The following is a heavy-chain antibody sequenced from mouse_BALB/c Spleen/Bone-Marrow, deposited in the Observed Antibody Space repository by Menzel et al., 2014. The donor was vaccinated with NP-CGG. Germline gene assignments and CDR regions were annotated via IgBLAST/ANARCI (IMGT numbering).Heavy chain of an antibody. CDR1: GYTFTSYW. V-gene: IGHV1S81*02. D-gene: IGHD1-1*01. CDR3: ALYYYGSLDY. J-gene: IGHJ2*01. CDR2: INPSNGRT. Sequence: QVQLQQSGAELVKPGASVKLSCKASGYTFTSYWMHWVKQRPGQGLEWIGEINPSNGRTNYNEKFKSKATLTVDKSSSTAYMQLSSLTSEDSAVYYCALYYYGSLDYWGKGTTLSLSS.